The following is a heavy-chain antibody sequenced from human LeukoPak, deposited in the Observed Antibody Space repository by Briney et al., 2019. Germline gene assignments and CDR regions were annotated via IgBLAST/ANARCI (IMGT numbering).Heavy chain of an antibody. Sequence: GGSLRLSCAASEFTFTNYAMSWVRQAPGRGLEWVSTVSGSARNTYYADSVKGRFTISRDNSKNTLYLQMNSLRAEDTAVYYCAKETDSSGSWPDYWGQGTLVTVSS. J-gene: IGHJ4*02. D-gene: IGHD3-22*01. V-gene: IGHV3-23*01. CDR2: VSGSARNT. CDR1: EFTFTNYA. CDR3: AKETDSSGSWPDY.